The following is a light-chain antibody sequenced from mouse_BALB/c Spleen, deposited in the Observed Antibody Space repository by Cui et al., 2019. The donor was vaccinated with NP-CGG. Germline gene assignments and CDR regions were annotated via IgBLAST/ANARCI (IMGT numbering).Light chain of an antibody. CDR1: TGAVTTSNY. J-gene: IGLJ1*01. CDR3: ALWYSNHWV. Sequence: QAVVTQESAFTTSPGETVTLTCRSSTGAVTTSNYANWVQEKPDHLFTGLIGGTNNRAPGVPARFSGSLIGDKAALTITGAQTGDEAIYFCALWYSNHWVFGGGTKLTVL. V-gene: IGLV1*01. CDR2: GTN.